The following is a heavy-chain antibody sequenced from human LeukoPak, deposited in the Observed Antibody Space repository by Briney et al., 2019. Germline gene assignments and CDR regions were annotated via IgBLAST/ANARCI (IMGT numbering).Heavy chain of an antibody. J-gene: IGHJ4*02. CDR1: GFTFSNYG. CDR2: ISGSGGTT. CDR3: AKTQGYFDY. Sequence: GGPLRLSCAASGFTFSNYGMTWVRQAPGKGLEWVSGISGSGGTTYDADSVKGRFTVSRDNSKNILYLQMNSLRADDTAVYFCAKTQGYFDYWGQGTLVTVSS. V-gene: IGHV3-23*01.